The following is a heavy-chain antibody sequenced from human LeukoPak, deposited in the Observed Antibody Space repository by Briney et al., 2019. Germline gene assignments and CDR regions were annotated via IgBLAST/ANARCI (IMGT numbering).Heavy chain of an antibody. V-gene: IGHV3-7*01. J-gene: IGHJ6*03. CDR1: GFTFSSYW. CDR2: IGEDGSEK. D-gene: IGHD3-3*01. CDR3: ARLNYDFWSGVWEGYYMDV. Sequence: PGGSLRLSWAASGFTFSSYWMTWVRQAPGKGLEWVANIGEDGSEKYYVDSVKGRFTISRDNAKNSLYLQVNSLRAEDTAVYYCARLNYDFWSGVWEGYYMDVWGKGTTVTVSS.